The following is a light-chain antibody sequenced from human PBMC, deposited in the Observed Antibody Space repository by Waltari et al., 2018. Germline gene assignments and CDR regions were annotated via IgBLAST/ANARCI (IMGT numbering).Light chain of an antibody. V-gene: IGKV3-20*01. CDR1: QSVGSSY. CDR3: QQYVTSPLA. CDR2: GAS. Sequence: EIVLTQSPGTLSLSPGERATLSCRASQSVGSSYLAWYQQKPGQAPRLLIYGASSRATGIPDRFSGSGSGTDFTLTISRLEPEDFAVYYCQQYVTSPLAFGQGTRLEIK. J-gene: IGKJ5*01.